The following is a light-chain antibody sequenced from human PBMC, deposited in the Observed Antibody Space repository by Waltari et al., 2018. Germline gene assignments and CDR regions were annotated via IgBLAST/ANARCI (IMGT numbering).Light chain of an antibody. CDR3: QQYNRWPPIT. J-gene: IGKJ5*01. CDR2: EAS. Sequence: VVLTQSPATLSRFPGERATLACRASQSIASNLAWYQQKPAQAPRLLIYEASTRATGISARFRGSGSGAEFTLTISSLQSEDSAVYYCQQYNRWPPITFGQGTRLEIK. V-gene: IGKV3-15*01. CDR1: QSIASN.